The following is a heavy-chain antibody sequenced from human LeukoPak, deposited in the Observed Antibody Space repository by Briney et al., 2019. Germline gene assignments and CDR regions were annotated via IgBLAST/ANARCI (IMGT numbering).Heavy chain of an antibody. Sequence: SETLSLTCTVSGGSISSYYGSWIRQPPGKGLEWIGYIYYSGSTNYNPSLKSRVTISVDTSKNQFSLKLSSVTAADTAVYYCARHGADLLLWFGELSPYYGMDVWGQGTTVTVSS. J-gene: IGHJ6*02. CDR2: IYYSGST. CDR3: ARHGADLLLWFGELSPYYGMDV. CDR1: GGSISSYY. D-gene: IGHD3-10*01. V-gene: IGHV4-59*01.